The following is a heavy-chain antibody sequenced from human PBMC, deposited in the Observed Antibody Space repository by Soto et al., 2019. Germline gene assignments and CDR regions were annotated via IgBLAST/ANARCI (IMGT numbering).Heavy chain of an antibody. J-gene: IGHJ3*02. CDR3: ARDNYLRDYGDYDYVLGASGAFDI. CDR1: GFTFSSYS. V-gene: IGHV3-21*01. CDR2: ISSSSSYI. D-gene: IGHD4-17*01. Sequence: EVQLVESGGGLVQPGGSLRLSCAASGFTFSSYSMNWVRQAPGKGLEWVSSISSSSSYIYSADSVKGRFTISRDNAQNSLDLQINSLKAEETAVYYCARDNYLRDYGDYDYVLGASGAFDIWGQGTMVTVSS.